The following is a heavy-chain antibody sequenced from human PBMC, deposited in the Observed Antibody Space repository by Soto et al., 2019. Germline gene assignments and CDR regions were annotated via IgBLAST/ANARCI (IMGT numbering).Heavy chain of an antibody. V-gene: IGHV4-61*01. D-gene: IGHD3-10*01. CDR2: IYYSGST. CDR1: GGSVSSGSYY. J-gene: IGHJ5*02. CDR3: ARGPRPRINMVRGLEDWFDP. Sequence: QVQLQESGPGLVKPSETLSLTCTVSGGSVSSGSYYWSWIRQPPGKGLEWIGYIYYSGSTNYNPSLKSRVSISVDTSKNQFSLKLSPVTAADTAVYYCARGPRPRINMVRGLEDWFDPWGQGTLVTVSS.